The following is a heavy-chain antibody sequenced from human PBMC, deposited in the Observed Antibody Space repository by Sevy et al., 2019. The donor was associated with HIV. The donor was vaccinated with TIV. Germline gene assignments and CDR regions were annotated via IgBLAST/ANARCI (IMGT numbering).Heavy chain of an antibody. CDR1: GFTFSNAW. J-gene: IGHJ6*02. Sequence: GGSLRLSCAASGFTFSNAWMSWVRQAPGKGLEWVGRIKSKTDGGTTDYAAPVKGRFTISRDDSKNTLYLQMNSLKTEDTAVYYCTTVLGFLEWLLGAAYGMDVWGQGTTVTVSS. V-gene: IGHV3-15*01. CDR3: TTVLGFLEWLLGAAYGMDV. CDR2: IKSKTDGGTT. D-gene: IGHD3-3*01.